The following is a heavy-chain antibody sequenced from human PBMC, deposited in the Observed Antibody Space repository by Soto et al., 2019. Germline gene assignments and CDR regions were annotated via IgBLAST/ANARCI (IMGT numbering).Heavy chain of an antibody. D-gene: IGHD6-19*01. J-gene: IGHJ4*02. CDR2: ISSSSSYI. Sequence: GGSLRLSCAASGFTFSSYSMNWVRQAPGKGLEWVSSISSSSSYIYYADSVKGRFTISRDNAKNSLYLQMNSLRAEDTAVYYCARDRVPHNRGVAEFDYWGQGTLVTVSS. CDR1: GFTFSSYS. V-gene: IGHV3-21*01. CDR3: ARDRVPHNRGVAEFDY.